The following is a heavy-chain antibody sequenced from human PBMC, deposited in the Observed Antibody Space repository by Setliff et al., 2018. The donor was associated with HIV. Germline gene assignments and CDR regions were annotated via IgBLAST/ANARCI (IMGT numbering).Heavy chain of an antibody. CDR2: INPKSGGT. Sequence: ASVKVSCKASRYTFTDYYLHWVRQAPGQGLEWMGWINPKSGGTHYAQQFQGWVTMTRDTSVNTTYMEVSRLRSDDTAVYYCVRVGPWYYARSGYLASWDYWGQGTLVTVSS. J-gene: IGHJ4*02. CDR1: RYTFTDYY. D-gene: IGHD3-22*01. CDR3: VRVGPWYYARSGYLASWDY. V-gene: IGHV1-2*04.